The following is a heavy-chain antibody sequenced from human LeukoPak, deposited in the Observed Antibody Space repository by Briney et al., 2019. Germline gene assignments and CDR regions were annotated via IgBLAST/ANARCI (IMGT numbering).Heavy chain of an antibody. CDR1: GYSISSGYY. V-gene: IGHV4-38-2*02. CDR3: ARDPPMYAEKNWFDP. J-gene: IGHJ5*02. D-gene: IGHD1-14*01. CDR2: IYHSGST. Sequence: PSETLSLTCTVSGYSISSGYYWGWIRQPPGKGLEWIGSIYHSGSTYYNPSLKSRVTISVDTSKNQFSLKLSSVTAADTAVYYCARDPPMYAEKNWFDPWGQGTLVTVSS.